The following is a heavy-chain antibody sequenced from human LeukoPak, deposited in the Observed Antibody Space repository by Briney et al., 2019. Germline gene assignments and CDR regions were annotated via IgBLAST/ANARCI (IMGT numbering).Heavy chain of an antibody. CDR3: ARVALRVGPNLDY. V-gene: IGHV4-59*08. Sequence: SETLSLTCTVSGDSISTSFWSWIRQPPGKGLEWVGYISNSGITTYNPSLKSRVIISRDTSKNQFSLELSSVTAADTAVYYCARVALRVGPNLDYWGQGTLVTVSS. J-gene: IGHJ4*02. CDR2: ISNSGIT. CDR1: GDSISTSF. D-gene: IGHD1-26*01.